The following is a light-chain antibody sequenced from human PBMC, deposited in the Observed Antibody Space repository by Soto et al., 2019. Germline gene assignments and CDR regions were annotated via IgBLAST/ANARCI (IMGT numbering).Light chain of an antibody. CDR2: ATS. J-gene: IGKJ4*01. CDR3: QQYGDWPLT. V-gene: IGKV3-15*01. Sequence: EIVVTQSPATLSVSPGERATLSCRASQSVGNNFAWYQQKPGQAPRLLIFATSTRATGVPARFSGSGSGTEFTRTSSSRQSEDSAVYYCQQYGDWPLTCGGGAKVEIE. CDR1: QSVGNN.